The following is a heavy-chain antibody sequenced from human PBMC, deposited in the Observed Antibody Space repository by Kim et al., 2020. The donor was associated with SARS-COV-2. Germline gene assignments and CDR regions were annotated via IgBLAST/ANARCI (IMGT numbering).Heavy chain of an antibody. V-gene: IGHV7-4-1*02. Sequence: ASVKVSCKASGYTFTSYVMNWVRQAPGQGLEWMGWINTNTGHPTYAQGFTGRFVFSLDTSVSTAYLQISSLKAEDTDVYYCARDYSVSPFGMDVWGQGTTVTVSS. CDR2: INTNTGHP. D-gene: IGHD3-10*02. CDR3: ARDYSVSPFGMDV. J-gene: IGHJ6*02. CDR1: GYTFTSYV.